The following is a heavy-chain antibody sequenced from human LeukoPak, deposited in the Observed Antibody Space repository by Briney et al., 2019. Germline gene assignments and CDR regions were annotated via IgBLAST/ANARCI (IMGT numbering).Heavy chain of an antibody. CDR1: GFTFDDYG. V-gene: IGHV3-20*04. Sequence: PGGSLRLSCAASGFTFDDYGMSWVRHAPGKGLVWVSRINSDGSSTNYADSVKGRFTISRDNAKNSLYLQMNSLRAEDMALYYCAKGVEWELLGAFDIWGQGTMVTVSS. D-gene: IGHD1-26*01. J-gene: IGHJ3*02. CDR2: INSDGSST. CDR3: AKGVEWELLGAFDI.